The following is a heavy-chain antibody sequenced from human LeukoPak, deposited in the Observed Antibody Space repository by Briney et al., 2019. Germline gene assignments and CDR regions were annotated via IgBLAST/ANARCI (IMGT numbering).Heavy chain of an antibody. J-gene: IGHJ3*02. Sequence: GGSLRLSCAASGFTFSSYAMHWVRQAPGKGLEWVAVISYDGSNKYYADCVKGRFTISRDNSKNTLYLQMNSLRPEDTAVLYCASVLGGTDAFDIWGQGTMVTVSS. CDR2: ISYDGSNK. D-gene: IGHD1-26*01. CDR1: GFTFSSYA. CDR3: ASVLGGTDAFDI. V-gene: IGHV3-30*04.